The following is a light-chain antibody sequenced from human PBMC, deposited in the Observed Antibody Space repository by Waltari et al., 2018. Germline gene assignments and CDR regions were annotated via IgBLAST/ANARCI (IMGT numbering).Light chain of an antibody. J-gene: IGLJ3*02. V-gene: IGLV7-46*01. CDR3: LLSYSGARV. CDR2: DTS. Sequence: QAVVTQEPSLTVSPGGTVPLTCGSSTGAVTSGHYPYWFQQKPGHAPRTLIYDTSNKHSWTPARFSGSLLGGKAALTLSGAQPEDEAEYYCLLSYSGARVFGGGTKLTVL. CDR1: TGAVTSGHY.